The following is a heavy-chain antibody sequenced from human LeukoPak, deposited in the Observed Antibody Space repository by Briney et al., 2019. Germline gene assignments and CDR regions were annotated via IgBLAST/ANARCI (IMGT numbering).Heavy chain of an antibody. CDR2: INHSGST. CDR3: ARSYGSGSRKKPFDY. D-gene: IGHD3-10*01. J-gene: IGHJ4*02. Sequence: PSETLSLTCAVYGGSFSGYYWSWIRQPPGKGLEWTGEINHSGSTNYNPSLKSRVTISVDTSKNQFSLKLSSVTAADTAVYYCARSYGSGSRKKPFDYWGQGTLVTVSS. CDR1: GGSFSGYY. V-gene: IGHV4-34*01.